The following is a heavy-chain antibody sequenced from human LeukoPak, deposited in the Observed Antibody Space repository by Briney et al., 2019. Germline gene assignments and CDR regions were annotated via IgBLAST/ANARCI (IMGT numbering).Heavy chain of an antibody. CDR2: IYRSGST. Sequence: SETLSLTCTVSGYSISNGYYWDWIRQPPGRGLEWIGNIYRSGSTSYNPSLKSRVTISVDTSKNQFSPKVNSVTAADTAVYYCARDFGSSGWYAGRDNYYYYYYMDVWGKGTTVTVSS. J-gene: IGHJ6*03. D-gene: IGHD6-19*01. CDR1: GYSISNGYY. V-gene: IGHV4-38-2*02. CDR3: ARDFGSSGWYAGRDNYYYYYYMDV.